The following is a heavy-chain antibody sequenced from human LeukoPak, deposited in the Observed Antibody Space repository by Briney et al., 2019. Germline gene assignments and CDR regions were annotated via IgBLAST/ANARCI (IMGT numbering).Heavy chain of an antibody. CDR2: ISSNGDNT. CDR3: VSGTGY. J-gene: IGHJ4*02. D-gene: IGHD1-26*01. V-gene: IGHV3-64D*06. CDR1: GFTFSTYV. Sequence: GGSLRLSCSVSGFTFSTYVMHWVRQAPGKGLEYVSAISSNGDNTYYADSVKGRFTISRDNSKNTLYLQMSSLRADDTAVYYCVSGTGYWGQGTLVTVSS.